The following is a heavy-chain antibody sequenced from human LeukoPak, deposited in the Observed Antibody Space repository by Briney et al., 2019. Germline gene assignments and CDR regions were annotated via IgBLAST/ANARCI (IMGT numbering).Heavy chain of an antibody. CDR3: VKDQGYYDFWSGYEYFHH. CDR2: ISSNGGST. CDR1: GFTFSSYG. D-gene: IGHD3-3*01. Sequence: RGSLRLSCSASGFTFSSYGLHWVRQAPGKGLQYVSGISSNGGSTDYADSVKGRFTISRDNSKNTLYLQMSSLRAEDTAVYYCVKDQGYYDFWSGYEYFHHWGQGTLVTVSS. J-gene: IGHJ1*01. V-gene: IGHV3-64D*08.